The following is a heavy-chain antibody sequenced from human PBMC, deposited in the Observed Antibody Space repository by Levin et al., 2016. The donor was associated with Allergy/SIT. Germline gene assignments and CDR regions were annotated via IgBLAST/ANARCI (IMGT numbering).Heavy chain of an antibody. CDR2: IKQDGSEK. J-gene: IGHJ4*02. V-gene: IGHV3-7*03. CDR3: AKKYSSGWSHFDY. CDR1: GFTFSSYW. D-gene: IGHD6-19*01. Sequence: ETLSLTCAASGFTFSSYWMSWVRQAPGKGLEWVANIKQDGSEKYYVDSVKGRFTISRDNSKNTLYLQMNSLRAEDTAVYYCAKKYSSGWSHFDYWGQGTLVTVSS.